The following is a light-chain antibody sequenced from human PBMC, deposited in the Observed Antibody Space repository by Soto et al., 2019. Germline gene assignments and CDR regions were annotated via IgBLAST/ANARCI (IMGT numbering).Light chain of an antibody. Sequence: QSVLTQPPSASGTPGQRVTISCSGSSSNIETNYVYWYQQLPGTAPKLLIYRNNQRPSGVPDRFSGSRSGTSASLAISGLRSEDEADYYCAAWDDSPSVVLFGGGTKLTVL. CDR3: AAWDDSPSVVL. J-gene: IGLJ2*01. CDR2: RNN. CDR1: SSNIETNY. V-gene: IGLV1-47*01.